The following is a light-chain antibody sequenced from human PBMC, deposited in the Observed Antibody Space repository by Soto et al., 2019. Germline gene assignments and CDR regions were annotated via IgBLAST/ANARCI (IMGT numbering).Light chain of an antibody. V-gene: IGKV3-15*01. CDR1: QSLSGN. CDR3: QQYINWPLT. J-gene: IGKJ4*01. Sequence: IVMTQSPATLSVSPGEGATLSCRASQSLSGNLAWYQQKPGQAPRLLIYGASARATDIPARFSGSGSGTEFTLTISSLQSEDFAVYYCQQYINWPLTFGGGTKVDTK. CDR2: GAS.